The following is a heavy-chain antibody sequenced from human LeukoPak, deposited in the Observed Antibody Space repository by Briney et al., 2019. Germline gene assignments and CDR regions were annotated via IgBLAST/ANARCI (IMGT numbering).Heavy chain of an antibody. J-gene: IGHJ2*01. CDR3: AKEGYSYGLRYWFFDL. D-gene: IGHD5-18*01. V-gene: IGHV3-30*02. CDR1: GFTFTNYG. Sequence: HPGGSLRLSCAASGFTFTNYGLSWVRQAPGKGLEWVAFIRYDGSNKYYADSVKGRFTISRDNSKSTVYLLLNSLTAEDTAVYYCAKEGYSYGLRYWFFDLWGRGTLVTVSS. CDR2: IRYDGSNK.